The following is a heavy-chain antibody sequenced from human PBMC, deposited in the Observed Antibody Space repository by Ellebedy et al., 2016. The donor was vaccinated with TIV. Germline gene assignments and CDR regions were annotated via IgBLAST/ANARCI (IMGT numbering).Heavy chain of an antibody. CDR1: GGSLRGYY. Sequence: MPSETLSLTCAVSGGSLRGYYWSWIRQPPGKGLEWIGEINPSGVINYDPSLKSRVTISADTSKNQVSLRLSSVSAADTAIYFCAKGFGGLQLWFDPWGQGTLVTVSS. CDR2: INPSGVI. J-gene: IGHJ5*02. CDR3: AKGFGGLQLWFDP. V-gene: IGHV4-34*01. D-gene: IGHD1-1*01.